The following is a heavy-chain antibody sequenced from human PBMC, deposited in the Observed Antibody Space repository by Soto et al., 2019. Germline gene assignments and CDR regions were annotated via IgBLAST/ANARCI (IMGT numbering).Heavy chain of an antibody. CDR1: GGSFSGYY. J-gene: IGHJ6*02. D-gene: IGHD1-20*01. V-gene: IGHV4-34*01. CDR2: INHSGST. CDR3: ATGVTGSRGMDV. Sequence: SETLSLTCAVYGGSFSGYYWSWIRQPPGKGLEWIGEINHSGSTNYNPSLKSRVTISVDTSKNQFSLKLSSVTAADTAVYYCATGVTGSRGMDVWGQGTTVIVSS.